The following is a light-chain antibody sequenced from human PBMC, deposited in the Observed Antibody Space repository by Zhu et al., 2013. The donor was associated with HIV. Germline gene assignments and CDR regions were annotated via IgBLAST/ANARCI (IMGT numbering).Light chain of an antibody. CDR1: QSVYDS. Sequence: ETVMTQSPATLSLSPGERATLSCRASQSVYDSLAWYQQKPGQAPRLLIYGASSRATGVPDRFSGSGSGTDFTLTISRLDPEDFAVYYCHQYANSPYNFGQGTRVEIK. V-gene: IGKV3-20*01. J-gene: IGKJ2*01. CDR2: GAS. CDR3: HQYANSPYN.